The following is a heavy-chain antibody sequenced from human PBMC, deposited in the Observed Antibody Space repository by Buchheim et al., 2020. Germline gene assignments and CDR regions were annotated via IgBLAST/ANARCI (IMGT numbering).Heavy chain of an antibody. Sequence: EVQLVESGGGFVQPGESLRLSCAAFGFTFSSNSMNWVRQAPGKGLEWLSYINGASTTIYYADSVKGRFTISRDNAKNSLFLQLNDLRVEDTAVYYCAKDLSWQYSNDYWGQGSL. V-gene: IGHV3-48*01. J-gene: IGHJ4*02. D-gene: IGHD2-15*01. CDR1: GFTFSSNS. CDR3: AKDLSWQYSNDY. CDR2: INGASTTI.